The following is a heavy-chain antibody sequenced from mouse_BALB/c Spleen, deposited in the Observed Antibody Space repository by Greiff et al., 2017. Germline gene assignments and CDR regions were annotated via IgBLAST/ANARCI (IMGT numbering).Heavy chain of an antibody. Sequence: QVQLKESGPGLVAPSQSLSITCTVSGFSLTSYDISWIRQPPGKGLEWLGVIWTGGGTNYNSAFMSRLSISKDNSKSQVFLKMNSLHTDDTAIYYCVREGRDYAMDYWGQGTSVTVSS. J-gene: IGHJ4*01. CDR1: GFSLTSYD. CDR3: VREGRDYAMDY. D-gene: IGHD3-3*01. V-gene: IGHV2-9-2*01. CDR2: IWTGGGT.